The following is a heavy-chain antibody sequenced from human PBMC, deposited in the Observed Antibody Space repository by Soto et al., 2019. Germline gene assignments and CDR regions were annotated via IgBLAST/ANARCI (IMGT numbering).Heavy chain of an antibody. J-gene: IGHJ5*02. CDR1: GLTFSTTW. Sequence: GGSLRLSCAVSGLTFSTTWMTWVRQAPGKRLEWLASINQDGSATYYVDSVKGRFTISRDNAKNSLYLQMNSLRAEDTAVYYCTRDASRDSSARGWFDPWGPGTLVTVSS. CDR2: INQDGSAT. CDR3: TRDASRDSSARGWFDP. V-gene: IGHV3-7*01. D-gene: IGHD6-13*01.